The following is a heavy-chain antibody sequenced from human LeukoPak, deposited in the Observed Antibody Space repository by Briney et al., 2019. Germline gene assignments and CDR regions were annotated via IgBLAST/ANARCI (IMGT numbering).Heavy chain of an antibody. D-gene: IGHD4-17*01. CDR3: ARDPGAYGDYVKPRAHYGMDV. V-gene: IGHV3-33*01. J-gene: IGHJ6*02. CDR2: IWYDGSNK. Sequence: HAGGSLRLSCAASGFTFSSYGMHWVRQAPGKGLEWVAVIWYDGSNKYYADSVKGRFTISRDNSKNTLYLQMNSLRAEDTAAYYCARDPGAYGDYVKPRAHYGMDVWGQGTTVTVSS. CDR1: GFTFSSYG.